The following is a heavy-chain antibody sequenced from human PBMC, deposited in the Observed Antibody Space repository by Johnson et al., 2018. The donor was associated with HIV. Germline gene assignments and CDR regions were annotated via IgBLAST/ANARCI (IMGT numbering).Heavy chain of an antibody. V-gene: IGHV3-23*04. CDR3: AIEYEAFDI. CDR1: GFTFSSYA. Sequence: MQLVESGGGLVQPGGSLRLSCAASGFTFSSYAMSWVRQAPGKGLEWVSAISGSGSTIYYADSVKGRFTISRDNAKNSRYLQMNSLRAEDTAVYYCAIEYEAFDIWGQGTMVTVSS. J-gene: IGHJ3*02. CDR2: ISGSGSTI.